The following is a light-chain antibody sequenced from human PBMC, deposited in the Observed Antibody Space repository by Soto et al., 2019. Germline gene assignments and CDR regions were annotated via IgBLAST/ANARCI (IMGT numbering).Light chain of an antibody. V-gene: IGLV2-14*01. CDR1: SSDVGGYNY. CDR3: SSYTSSSTGV. J-gene: IGLJ2*01. CDR2: DVS. Sequence: QSVLTQPASVSGSPGQSITISCTGTSSDVGGYNYVSWYQQHPGKAPKLMIYDVSNRPSGVSNRFSGSKSGNTASLTISGLQAEDEADYYCSSYTSSSTGVFGGGTKVT.